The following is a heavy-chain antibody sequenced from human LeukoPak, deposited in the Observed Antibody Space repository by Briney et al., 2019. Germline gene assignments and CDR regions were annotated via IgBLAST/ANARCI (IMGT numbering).Heavy chain of an antibody. CDR3: ARSGVAAVRGALGMDV. D-gene: IGHD6-25*01. CDR2: IDPSDSYT. V-gene: IGHV5-10-1*01. Sequence: GESLQISCQASGTSFTGYWISWVRQMPGKGLEWMGRIDPSDSYTNYSPSFQGHVTISADKSITTAYLQWSSLKASDTAMYYCARSGVAAVRGALGMDVWGKGTTVTVSS. CDR1: GTSFTGYW. J-gene: IGHJ6*04.